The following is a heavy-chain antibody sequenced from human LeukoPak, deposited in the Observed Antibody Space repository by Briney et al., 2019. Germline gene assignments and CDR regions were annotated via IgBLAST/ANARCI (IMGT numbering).Heavy chain of an antibody. J-gene: IGHJ4*02. CDR3: ARDQEAFDY. CDR2: IYPRDGST. CDR1: GYSFTSNC. V-gene: IGHV1-46*01. Sequence: GASVTVSCKASGYSFTSNCIHWVRQAPGQGLEWMGMIYPRDGSTSYAQKFQGRVTVTRDTSTSTVHMELSGLRSEDTAVYYCARDQEAFDYWGQGTLVTVSS.